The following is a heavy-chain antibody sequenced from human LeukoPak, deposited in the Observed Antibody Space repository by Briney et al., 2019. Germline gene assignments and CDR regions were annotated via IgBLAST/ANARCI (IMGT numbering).Heavy chain of an antibody. V-gene: IGHV3-23*01. CDR3: AKDRN. J-gene: IGHJ4*02. Sequence: GGSLRLSCAASGFTFSSYAMSWVSQAPGKGLEWVSAVSTSGDGTFYADSVKGRFTISRDNSKNTLYLQMNSLRADDTAVYYCAKDRNWGQGTLVTVSS. CDR2: VSTSGDGT. CDR1: GFTFSSYA.